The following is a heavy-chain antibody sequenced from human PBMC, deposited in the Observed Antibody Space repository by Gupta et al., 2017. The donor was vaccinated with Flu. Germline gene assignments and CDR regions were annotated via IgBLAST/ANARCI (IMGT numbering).Heavy chain of an antibody. Sequence: QVQLVESGVGVVQPGRSLRLSCAASGFTFRNYGMTWVRQAPGKGLEWVAVISYDGSNKYYADAVKGRFTISRENSKNTLYLQMNSLRAEDTAVYYCAKNRKWVDDDLSPDYWGQGTLVTVSS. D-gene: IGHD1-26*01. CDR1: GFTFRNYG. CDR2: ISYDGSNK. J-gene: IGHJ4*02. CDR3: AKNRKWVDDDLSPDY. V-gene: IGHV3-30*18.